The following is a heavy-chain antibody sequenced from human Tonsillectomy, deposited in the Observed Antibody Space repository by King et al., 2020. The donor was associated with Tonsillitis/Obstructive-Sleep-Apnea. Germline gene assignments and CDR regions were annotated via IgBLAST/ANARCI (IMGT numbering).Heavy chain of an antibody. V-gene: IGHV4-34*01. J-gene: IGHJ3*02. CDR2: IDHSGST. CDR3: AREGSHNGFDI. Sequence: VQLQQWGAGLLKPSETLSLTCAVYGGSLSGYYWSWIRQSPGKGLEWIGEIDHSGSTNYNPSLKSRVTISLDTSKNQFSLKLSSVTAAATALSFCAREGSHNGFDIWGQGTMVTVSS. CDR1: GGSLSGYY.